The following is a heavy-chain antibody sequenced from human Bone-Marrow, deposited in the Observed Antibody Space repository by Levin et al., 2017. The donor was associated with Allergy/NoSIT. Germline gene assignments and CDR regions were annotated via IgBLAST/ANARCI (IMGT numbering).Heavy chain of an antibody. Sequence: SETLSLTCTVSGGSISSASDYWSWIRQPAGKGLEWIGRIFSCGTTNYNPSLKSRVTISVDTSKNQFSLKLSSVTAADTAVYYCAREALGDLDWFDPWGQGTLVTVSS. CDR2: IFSCGTT. CDR3: AREALGDLDWFDP. V-gene: IGHV4-61*02. J-gene: IGHJ5*02. CDR1: GGSISSASDY. D-gene: IGHD1-26*01.